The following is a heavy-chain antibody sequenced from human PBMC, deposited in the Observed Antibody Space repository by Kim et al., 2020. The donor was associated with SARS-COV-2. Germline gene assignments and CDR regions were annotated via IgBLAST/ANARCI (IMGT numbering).Heavy chain of an antibody. Sequence: SETLSLTCTVSGGSISSSSYYWGWIRQPPGKGLEWIGSIYYSGSTYYNPSLKSRVTISVDTSKNQFSLKLSSVTAADTAVYYCSRYCSSTSCYRPTDYWGQGTLVTVSS. V-gene: IGHV4-39*01. CDR3: SRYCSSTSCYRPTDY. J-gene: IGHJ4*02. D-gene: IGHD2-2*01. CDR2: IYYSGST. CDR1: GGSISSSSYY.